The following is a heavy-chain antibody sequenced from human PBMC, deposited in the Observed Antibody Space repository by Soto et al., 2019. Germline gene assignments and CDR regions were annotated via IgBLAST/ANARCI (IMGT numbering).Heavy chain of an antibody. CDR2: IYYSGST. D-gene: IGHD4-17*01. V-gene: IGHV4-59*01. J-gene: IGHJ4*02. Sequence: SETLCLTCTVSGGTISSYYWSWIRQPPGKGLEWIGYIYYSGSTNYNPSLKSRVTISVDTSKNQFSLKLSSVTAADTAVYYCARAYGDYVFDYWGQGTPVTVS. CDR3: ARAYGDYVFDY. CDR1: GGTISSYY.